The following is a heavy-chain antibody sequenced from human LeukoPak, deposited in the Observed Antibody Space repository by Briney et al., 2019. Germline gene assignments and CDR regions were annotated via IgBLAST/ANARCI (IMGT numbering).Heavy chain of an antibody. J-gene: IGHJ4*02. CDR2: ISGSGGST. D-gene: IGHD4-17*01. CDR1: GFTFSSYA. CDR3: AKDKYGDYTYDY. Sequence: GGSLRLSCAASGFTFSSYAMSLVRQAPGKGLEWVSAISGSGGSTYYADSVKGRFTISRDNSKNTLYLQMNSLRAEDTAVYYCAKDKYGDYTYDYWGQGTLVTVSS. V-gene: IGHV3-23*01.